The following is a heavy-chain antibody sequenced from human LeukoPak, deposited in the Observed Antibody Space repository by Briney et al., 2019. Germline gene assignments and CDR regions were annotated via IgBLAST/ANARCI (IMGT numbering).Heavy chain of an antibody. Sequence: GGSLRLSCAASGFTFSSYAMHWVRQAPGKGPEWVAVISYDGSNKYYADSVKGRFTISRDNSKNTLYLQMNSLRAEDTAVYYCARDSHYYDSSILDYWGQGTLVTVSS. CDR2: ISYDGSNK. CDR1: GFTFSSYA. V-gene: IGHV3-30*01. D-gene: IGHD3-22*01. J-gene: IGHJ4*02. CDR3: ARDSHYYDSSILDY.